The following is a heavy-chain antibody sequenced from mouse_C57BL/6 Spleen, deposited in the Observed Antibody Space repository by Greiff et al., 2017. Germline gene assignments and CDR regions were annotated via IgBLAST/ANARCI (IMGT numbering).Heavy chain of an antibody. D-gene: IGHD2-5*01. CDR2: INPSNGGT. Sequence: VQLQQPGTELVKPGASVKLSCKASGYTFTSYWMHWVKQRPGQGLEWIGNINPSNGGTNYNEKFKSKATLTVDKSSSTAYMQLSSLTSDDSAVYYCARGALYSNYYFDYWGQGTTLTVSS. V-gene: IGHV1-53*01. J-gene: IGHJ2*01. CDR1: GYTFTSYW. CDR3: ARGALYSNYYFDY.